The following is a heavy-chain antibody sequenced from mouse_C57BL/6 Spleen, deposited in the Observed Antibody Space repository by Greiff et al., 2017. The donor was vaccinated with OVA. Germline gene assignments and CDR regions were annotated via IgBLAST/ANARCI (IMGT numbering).Heavy chain of an antibody. CDR3: ARLGLRSSTGYFDY. D-gene: IGHD1-1*01. Sequence: EVQLRQSGPELVKPGASVKMSCKASGYTFTDYNMHWVKQSHGKSLEWIGYINPNNGGTSYNQKFKGKATLTVNKSSSTAYMELRSLTSEDSAVYYCARLGLRSSTGYFDYWGQGTTLTVSS. CDR2: INPNNGGT. CDR1: GYTFTDYN. J-gene: IGHJ2*01. V-gene: IGHV1-22*01.